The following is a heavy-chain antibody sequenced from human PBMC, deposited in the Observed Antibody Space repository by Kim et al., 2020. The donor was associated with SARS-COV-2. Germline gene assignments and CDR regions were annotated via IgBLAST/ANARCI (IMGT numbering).Heavy chain of an antibody. CDR1: GFTFTSSA. CDR2: IVVGSGNT. J-gene: IGHJ5*02. CDR3: AADRGSGWYGEGWFDP. Sequence: SVKVSCKASGFTFTSSAVQWVRQARGQRLEWIGWIVVGSGNTNYAQKFQERVTITRDMSTSTAYMELSSLRSEDTAVYYCAADRGSGWYGEGWFDPWGQGTLVTVSS. D-gene: IGHD6-19*01. V-gene: IGHV1-58*01.